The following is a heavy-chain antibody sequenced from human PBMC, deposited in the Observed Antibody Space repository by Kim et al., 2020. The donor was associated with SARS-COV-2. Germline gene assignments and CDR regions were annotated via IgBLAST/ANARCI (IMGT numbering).Heavy chain of an antibody. J-gene: IGHJ6*02. CDR1: GFTFSSYS. CDR3: ARDRLVRGLMDYYYGMDV. D-gene: IGHD3-10*01. Sequence: GGSLRLSCAASGFTFSSYSMNWVRQAPGKGLEWVSCISTNSDYIYYADSVKGRFTLSRDNAKNSLYLQMNSLRSEDTAVYYCARDRLVRGLMDYYYGMDVWGQGTTVTVSS. V-gene: IGHV3-21*01. CDR2: ISTNSDYI.